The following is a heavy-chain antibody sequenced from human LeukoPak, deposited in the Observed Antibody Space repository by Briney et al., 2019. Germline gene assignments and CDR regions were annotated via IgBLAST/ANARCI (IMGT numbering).Heavy chain of an antibody. V-gene: IGHV3-21*01. J-gene: IGHJ4*02. CDR1: GYHFSNDR. CDR3: AREPPDYDILTGYYRRGRTTDY. D-gene: IGHD3-9*01. CDR2: ISSYSRYI. Sequence: GGALLLGCSISGYHFSNDRVGTGRRAPGRVLERVSPISSYSRYINYAPSEKHRYTISRDNHKHSLSLQMKSLGAEDTAVYYCAREPPDYDILTGYYRRGRTTDYWGQGTLVTVSS.